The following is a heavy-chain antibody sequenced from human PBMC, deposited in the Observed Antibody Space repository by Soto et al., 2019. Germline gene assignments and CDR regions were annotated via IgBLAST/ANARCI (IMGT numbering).Heavy chain of an antibody. V-gene: IGHV4-59*01. CDR1: GGSISSYY. CDR3: AGDVSRGCTGYDYGMDV. CDR2: IYYNGST. D-gene: IGHD6-19*01. Sequence: QVQLQESGPGLVKPSETLSLTCTVSGGSISSYYWSWIRQPPGKGLELIGYIYYNGSTNYNHSLKSRVTISVDTSKNQCSLKLISVTAADPAVYYCAGDVSRGCTGYDYGMDVWGQGTTVTVSS. J-gene: IGHJ6*02.